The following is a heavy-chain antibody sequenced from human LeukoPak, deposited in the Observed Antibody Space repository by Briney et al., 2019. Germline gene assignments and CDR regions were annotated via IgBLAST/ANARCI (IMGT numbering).Heavy chain of an antibody. CDR2: MDPNSGNT. Sequence: GASVKVSCKASGYTFTSYDINWARQATGQGLEWMGWMDPNSGNTGYAQKFQGRVTMTRNTSISTAYMELSSLRSEDTAVYYCARGLPHGSGSATFDPWGQGTLVTVSS. V-gene: IGHV1-8*01. CDR3: ARGLPHGSGSATFDP. CDR1: GYTFTSYD. D-gene: IGHD3-10*01. J-gene: IGHJ5*02.